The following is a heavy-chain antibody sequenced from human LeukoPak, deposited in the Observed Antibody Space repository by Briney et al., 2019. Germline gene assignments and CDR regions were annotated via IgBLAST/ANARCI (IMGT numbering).Heavy chain of an antibody. CDR2: VNPNNGGT. Sequence: GASVTVSCTASGYTFTDYYMHWVRQAPGQGLEWMGWVNPNNGGTNYAQKFQGRVTMTRDTSISTAYMELSRLRSDDTAVYYCARSPNWGTDYGGQGTLGTVSS. CDR1: GYTFTDYY. V-gene: IGHV1-2*02. CDR3: ARSPNWGTDY. D-gene: IGHD7-27*01. J-gene: IGHJ4*02.